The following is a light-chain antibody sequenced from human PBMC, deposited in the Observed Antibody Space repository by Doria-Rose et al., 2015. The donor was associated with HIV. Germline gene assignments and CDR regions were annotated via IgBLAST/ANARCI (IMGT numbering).Light chain of an antibody. J-gene: IGKJ1*01. CDR2: DGS. CDR3: HQYGTSWT. CDR1: QSFSSTY. V-gene: IGKV3-20*01. Sequence: TQSPGTLSLSPGERATLSCRASQSFSSTYLAWYQQQPGQAPSLLIFDGSTRATGIPDRFSASGSGTDFTLTIIRLEPEDFALYYCHQYGTSWTFGQGTKVEI.